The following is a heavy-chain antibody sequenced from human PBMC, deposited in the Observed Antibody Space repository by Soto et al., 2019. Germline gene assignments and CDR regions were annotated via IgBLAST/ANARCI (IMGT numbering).Heavy chain of an antibody. Sequence: EVQLVESGGGLVQPGGSLRLSCATSGFTFSTYFMSWVRQAPGKGLEWVANIRQDGSDKYYVDSVEGRFAIDRDNPKNSLYLQMNSLRAEDTAVYYFARISGDPTVAWYFDLWGRGTLVTVSS. J-gene: IGHJ2*01. CDR3: ARISGDPTVAWYFDL. CDR2: IRQDGSDK. D-gene: IGHD3-10*01. V-gene: IGHV3-7*03. CDR1: GFTFSTYF.